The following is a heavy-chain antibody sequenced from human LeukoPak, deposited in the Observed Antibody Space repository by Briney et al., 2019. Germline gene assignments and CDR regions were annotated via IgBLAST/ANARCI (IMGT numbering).Heavy chain of an antibody. D-gene: IGHD2-2*01. CDR2: ISSSSSYI. V-gene: IGHV3-21*01. J-gene: IGHJ4*02. CDR3: ASDGIPGYCSSTSCKTFDY. CDR1: GFTFSSYS. Sequence: PGGSLRLSCAASGFTFSSYSMNWVRQAPGKGLEWVSSISSSSSYIYYADSVKGRFTISRDNAKNSLYLQMNSLRAEDTAAYYCASDGIPGYCSSTSCKTFDYWGQGTLVTVSS.